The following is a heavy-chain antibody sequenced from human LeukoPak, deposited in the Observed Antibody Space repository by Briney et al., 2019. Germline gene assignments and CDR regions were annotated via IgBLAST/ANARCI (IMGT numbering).Heavy chain of an antibody. CDR2: IKHSGST. V-gene: IGHV4-34*01. CDR3: ATIPGGSCSTTSCYGEAP. D-gene: IGHD2-2*01. Sequence: KSSETLSLTCAVYGRSFRGYYWSWIRQPPGKGLERIGEIKHSGSTNVNPSLKSRVSISVDTSRNMYPLKLSSVTAVASSVFLCATIPGGSCSTTSCYGEAPWGQGTLVIVSS. CDR1: GRSFRGYY. J-gene: IGHJ5*02.